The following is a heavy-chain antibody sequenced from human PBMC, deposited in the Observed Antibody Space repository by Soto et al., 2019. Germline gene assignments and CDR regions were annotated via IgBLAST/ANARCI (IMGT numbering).Heavy chain of an antibody. J-gene: IGHJ4*01. D-gene: IGHD2-8*01. CDR2: INRDGSRT. CDR1: GFISSSYW. Sequence: EVQLVESGGNVLQPGGSLRLSCAASGFISSSYWMHWVRQAPGKGLVWVSRINRDGSRTDYADSVKGRFAVSRDNAKNTVLLKMNSLRADDTAVYYCARGVNGYYYVDYWGHGTLVTVSS. V-gene: IGHV3-74*01. CDR3: ARGVNGYYYVDY.